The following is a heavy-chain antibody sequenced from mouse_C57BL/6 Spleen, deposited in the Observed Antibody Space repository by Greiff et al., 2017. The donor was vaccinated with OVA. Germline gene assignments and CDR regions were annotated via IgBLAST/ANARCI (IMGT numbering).Heavy chain of an antibody. J-gene: IGHJ1*03. CDR1: GYTFTSYW. CDR2: IDPSDSAT. V-gene: IGHV1-52*01. Sequence: QVQLQQPGAELVRPGSSVKLSCKASGYTFTSYWMHWVKQRPIQGLEWIGNIDPSDSATHYNQKFKDKATLTVDKSSSTAYMQLSSLTSEDSAVYYCARGDWYCDVWGTGTTVTVSS. CDR3: ARGDWYCDV.